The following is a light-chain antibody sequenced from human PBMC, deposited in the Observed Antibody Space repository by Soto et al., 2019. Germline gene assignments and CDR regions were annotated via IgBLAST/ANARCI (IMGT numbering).Light chain of an antibody. CDR3: SSYTSSSTLYV. J-gene: IGLJ1*01. CDR1: SSDVGGYNY. Sequence: QSALTQPASVSGSPGQSITISCTGTSSDVGGYNYVSWYQQHPGKAPKLMIYEVSNRPSGVSNRFSGSESGNTASLTISGLRAEDEADYYCSSYTSSSTLYVFGTGTKVTVL. CDR2: EVS. V-gene: IGLV2-14*01.